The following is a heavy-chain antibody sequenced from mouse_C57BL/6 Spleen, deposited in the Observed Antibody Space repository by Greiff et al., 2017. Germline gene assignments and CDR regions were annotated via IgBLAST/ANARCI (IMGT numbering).Heavy chain of an antibody. CDR2: IGPGSGST. Sequence: QVQLQQSGAELVKPGASVKISCKASGYTFTDYCINWVQQRPGQGLEWIGKIGPGSGSTYYNEKFKGKATLTADKSSSTAYMQRSSLTSEDSSFYFYARGYYGSSFFDYWGQGTTLTVSS. CDR1: GYTFTDYC. V-gene: IGHV1-77*01. J-gene: IGHJ2*01. D-gene: IGHD1-1*01. CDR3: ARGYYGSSFFDY.